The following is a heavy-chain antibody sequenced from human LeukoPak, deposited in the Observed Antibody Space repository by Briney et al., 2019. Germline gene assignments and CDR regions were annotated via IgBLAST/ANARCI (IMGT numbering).Heavy chain of an antibody. V-gene: IGHV4-39*01. CDR2: IYYSGST. CDR3: ARHTRVTATIDY. Sequence: PSETLSLTCTVSGGSISSSSYYWGWIRRPPGKGLEWIGSIYYSGSTYYNPSLKSRVTISVDTSKNQFSLKLSSVTAADTAVYYCARHTRVTATIDYWGQGTLVTVSS. D-gene: IGHD4-23*01. CDR1: GGSISSSSYY. J-gene: IGHJ4*02.